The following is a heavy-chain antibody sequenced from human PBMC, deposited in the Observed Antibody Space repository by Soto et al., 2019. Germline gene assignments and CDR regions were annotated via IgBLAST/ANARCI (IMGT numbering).Heavy chain of an antibody. J-gene: IGHJ4*02. CDR1: CGSISSYY. D-gene: IGHD1-26*01. V-gene: IGHV4-4*07. CDR3: AGSGRRTNVDY. CDR2: IYFSGST. Sequence: SETLSLTCTVSCGSISSYYWSWIRQPAGKGLEWIGRIYFSGSTNYNTSLKSRVTMSVDSSQDQFSLNLSSVTAADTAVYYCAGSGRRTNVDYWGQGPLVTVSS.